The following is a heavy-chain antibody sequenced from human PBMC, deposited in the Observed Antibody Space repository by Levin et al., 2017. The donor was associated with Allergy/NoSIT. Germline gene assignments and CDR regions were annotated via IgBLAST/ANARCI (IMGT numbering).Heavy chain of an antibody. Sequence: GESLKISCAASGFTFSSYGMHWVRQAPGKGLEWVAVISYDGSNKYYADSVKGRFTISRDNSKNTLYLQMNSLRAEDTAVYYCAKDLRMVRGAPFDYWGQGTLVTVSS. V-gene: IGHV3-30*18. CDR3: AKDLRMVRGAPFDY. D-gene: IGHD3-10*01. CDR2: ISYDGSNK. J-gene: IGHJ4*02. CDR1: GFTFSSYG.